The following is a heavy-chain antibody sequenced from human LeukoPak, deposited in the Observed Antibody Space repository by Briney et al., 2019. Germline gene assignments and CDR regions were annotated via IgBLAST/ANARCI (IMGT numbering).Heavy chain of an antibody. J-gene: IGHJ4*02. Sequence: GGSLRLSYAASGFTFSNYGMHWVRQAPGKGLEWVAVISDDGSNKYYADSVKGRFTISRDNSKNTVYVQMNSPRAEDTAVYYCARAYCSGSRCSFGYWGQGTFVTVSS. V-gene: IGHV3-30*04. CDR3: ARAYCSGSRCSFGY. CDR1: GFTFSNYG. D-gene: IGHD2-15*01. CDR2: ISDDGSNK.